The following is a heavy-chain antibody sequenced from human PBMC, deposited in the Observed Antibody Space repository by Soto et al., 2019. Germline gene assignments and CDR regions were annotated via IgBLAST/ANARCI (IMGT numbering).Heavy chain of an antibody. J-gene: IGHJ6*02. CDR3: AVEPLMWYGMDV. D-gene: IGHD2-8*01. CDR2: IFYTGST. CDR1: GGSISSCDYY. V-gene: IGHV4-30-4*01. Sequence: QVQLQESGPGLVKPSQTLSLTCTVSGGSISSCDYYWSWIRQSPGTGLEWIGYIFYTGSTYYNPALTSRPATSVDTSKNQSSLTRSSVTAADAAVYYCAVEPLMWYGMDVWCQGTTVTVSS.